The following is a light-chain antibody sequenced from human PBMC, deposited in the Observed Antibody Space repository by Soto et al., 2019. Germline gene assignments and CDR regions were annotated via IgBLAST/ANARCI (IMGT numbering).Light chain of an antibody. CDR1: QSLGSTF. CDR2: GAS. CDR3: HQYGTLPLS. Sequence: EILLTQSPGTLSLSPGDRATLSCRASQSLGSTFLAWYQQKSGQSPRLLIYGASDRATDIPDRFSGSGSGADFTLTISRQEPEDFAVYFCHQYGTLPLSFGGGTKVEIK. J-gene: IGKJ4*01. V-gene: IGKV3-20*01.